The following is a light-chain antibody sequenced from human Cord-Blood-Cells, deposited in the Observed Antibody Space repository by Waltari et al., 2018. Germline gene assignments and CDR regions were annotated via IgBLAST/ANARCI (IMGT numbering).Light chain of an antibody. CDR1: QSVSSY. Sequence: EIVLTQSPATLSLSPGERATLSCRASQSVSSYLAWYKQKPGQAPRLLIYDASNRATGIPARFSGCGSGTDFTLTISSLEPEDFAVYYCQQRSNWPITFGQGTRLEIK. J-gene: IGKJ5*01. CDR2: DAS. CDR3: QQRSNWPIT. V-gene: IGKV3-11*01.